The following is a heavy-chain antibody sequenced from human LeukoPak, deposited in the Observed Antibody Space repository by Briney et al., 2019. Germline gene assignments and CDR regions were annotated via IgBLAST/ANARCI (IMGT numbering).Heavy chain of an antibody. CDR1: GFTFSYYG. Sequence: GRSLRLSCATSGFTFSYYGIHWVRQAPGKGLEWVAVMWSDGIRKYYTDSVKGRFTVSRDTSKNTQYLEMSSLRVEDTAVYYCTRDADTSGHYDIFDIWGQGTMVTVSS. CDR3: TRDADTSGHYDIFDI. CDR2: MWSDGIRK. V-gene: IGHV3-33*01. D-gene: IGHD6-19*01. J-gene: IGHJ3*02.